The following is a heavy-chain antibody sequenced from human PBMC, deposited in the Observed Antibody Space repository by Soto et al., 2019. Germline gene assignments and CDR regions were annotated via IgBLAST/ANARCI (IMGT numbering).Heavy chain of an antibody. V-gene: IGHV2-5*01. Sequence: QITLKESGPTLVKPTQTLTLTCTFSGFSLSTSGVGVGWIRQPPGKALEWLALIYWNDDKRYSPFLKSSLTITKDTNKIQVVRTMTNMEPVDTATYYFATLYSVLQWSYFEYWGHGTMVTVYS. CDR3: ATLYSVLQWSYFEY. J-gene: IGHJ4*01. D-gene: IGHD3-10*01. CDR2: IYWNDDK. CDR1: GFSLSTSGVG.